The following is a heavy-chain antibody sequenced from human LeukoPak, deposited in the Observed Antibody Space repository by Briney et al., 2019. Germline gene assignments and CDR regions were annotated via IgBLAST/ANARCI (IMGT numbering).Heavy chain of an antibody. Sequence: GGALRLSCAASLFTLSSYSMNWVRQAPGRGREWVSSISSSGRYIYYAESVKCRFTITRDNAKKSLYMQMNSLRAEDTAVYYCARDEGYGDSDAFDIWGQGTVVTVSS. J-gene: IGHJ3*02. V-gene: IGHV3-21*01. CDR3: ARDEGYGDSDAFDI. CDR2: ISSSGRYI. D-gene: IGHD4-17*01. CDR1: LFTLSSYS.